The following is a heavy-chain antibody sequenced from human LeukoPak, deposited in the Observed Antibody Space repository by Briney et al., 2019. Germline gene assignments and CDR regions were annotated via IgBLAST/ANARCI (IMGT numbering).Heavy chain of an antibody. D-gene: IGHD3-16*01. CDR3: AKEKGEEGPGSNPYYYYYGMDV. CDR1: GFTFSSYG. Sequence: PGGSLILSCAASGFTFSSYGMHWVRQAPGKGLEWVAVISYDGSNKYYADSVKGRFTISRDNSKNTLYLQMNSLRAEDTAVYYCAKEKGEEGPGSNPYYYYYGMDVWGQGTTVTVSS. V-gene: IGHV3-30*18. CDR2: ISYDGSNK. J-gene: IGHJ6*02.